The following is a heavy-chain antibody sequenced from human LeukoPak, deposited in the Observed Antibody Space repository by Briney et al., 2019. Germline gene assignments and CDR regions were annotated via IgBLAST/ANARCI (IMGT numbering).Heavy chain of an antibody. CDR3: ARDIVVVTAIGPHNYYYGMDV. CDR1: GFTLSSYE. CDR2: ISSSGSTI. Sequence: QPGGSLRLSCAPSGFTLSSYEMNWVRQAPGKGLEWGSYISSSGSTIYYADSVKGRFTISRDNAKNSLYLQMNSLRAEDTAVYYCARDIVVVTAIGPHNYYYGMDVWGQGTTVTVSS. V-gene: IGHV3-48*03. J-gene: IGHJ6*02. D-gene: IGHD2-21*02.